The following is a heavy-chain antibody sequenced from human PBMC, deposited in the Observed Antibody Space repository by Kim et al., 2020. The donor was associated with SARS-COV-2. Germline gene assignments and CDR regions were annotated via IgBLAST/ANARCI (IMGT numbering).Heavy chain of an antibody. V-gene: IGHV1-3*01. CDR1: GYTFTSYA. J-gene: IGHJ4*02. Sequence: ASVKVSCKASGYTFTSYAIHWVRQAPGQRLEWMGWINADNGNTKYSQKFHGRVTITRDTSASTAYMELSSLRSEDTAVYFCARGQDYYDPSGYGTIDYWGQGTLVTVSS. CDR2: INADNGNT. D-gene: IGHD3-22*01. CDR3: ARGQDYYDPSGYGTIDY.